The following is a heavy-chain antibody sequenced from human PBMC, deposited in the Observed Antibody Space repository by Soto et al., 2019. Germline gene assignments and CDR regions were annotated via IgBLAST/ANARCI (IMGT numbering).Heavy chain of an antibody. D-gene: IGHD3-22*01. V-gene: IGHV4-39*01. J-gene: IGHJ5*02. CDR3: ARSNSGYYKWFDP. CDR1: GDSISNSNYY. Sequence: SETLSLTCTVSGDSISNSNYYWGRIRQPPGKGLEWIANIYYSGIAYCNPSLKSRVAISVDTSKNQFSLKLSSVTAADTAIYYCARSNSGYYKWFDPWGQGTLVTVSS. CDR2: IYYSGIA.